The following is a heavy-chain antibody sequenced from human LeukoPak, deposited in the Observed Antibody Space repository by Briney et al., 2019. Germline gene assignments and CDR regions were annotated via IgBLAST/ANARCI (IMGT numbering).Heavy chain of an antibody. V-gene: IGHV1-69*04. CDR2: IIPILGIA. Sequence: SVKVSCKASGGTFSSYAISWVRQAPGQGLEWMGRIIPILGIANYAQKFQGRVTITADKSTSTAYMELSSLRSEDTAVYYCARDKLGDYGDYSDLWGRGTLVTVSS. CDR1: GGTFSSYA. D-gene: IGHD4-17*01. CDR3: ARDKLGDYGDYSDL. J-gene: IGHJ2*01.